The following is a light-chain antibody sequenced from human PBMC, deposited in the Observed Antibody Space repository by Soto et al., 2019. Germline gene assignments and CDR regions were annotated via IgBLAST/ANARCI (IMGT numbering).Light chain of an antibody. J-gene: IGLJ2*01. CDR2: NND. Sequence: QSVLTQPPSASGTPGQRVTISCSGSSSNIGANPINWYQQLPGTAPKLLIYNNDQRPSGVPDRFSASKSGTSVSLAISGLQSEDEADYYCEAWDDSLYGAVLGGGTKVTVL. CDR3: EAWDDSLYGAV. V-gene: IGLV1-44*01. CDR1: SSNIGANP.